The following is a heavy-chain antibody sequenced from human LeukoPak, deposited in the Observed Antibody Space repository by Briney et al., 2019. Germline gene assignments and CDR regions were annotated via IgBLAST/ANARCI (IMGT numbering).Heavy chain of an antibody. CDR3: ARRGIVVRGFLIGLHKQAYYFDY. CDR1: GFTLSNYY. V-gene: IGHV3-23*01. J-gene: IGHJ4*02. CDR2: IRESGGGT. D-gene: IGHD2-21*01. Sequence: GGALRLSWAASGFTLSNYYMIWVRQAPGRGLEGVSGIRESGGGTDYTDSVKGRWTVSRVNCKNTLYLQINSLRAEDTAGYYCARRGIVVRGFLIGLHKQAYYFDYWGQGALVTVSS.